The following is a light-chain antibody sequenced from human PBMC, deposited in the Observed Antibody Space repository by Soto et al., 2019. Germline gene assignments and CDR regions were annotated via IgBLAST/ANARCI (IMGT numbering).Light chain of an antibody. J-gene: IGLJ2*01. CDR3: SSYTSRTTVI. CDR1: SSDVGGYNY. Sequence: QSVLTQPASVSGSPGQSIAISCTGSSSDVGGYNYVSWYQQHSGKAPKLIIYDVTKRPSGASDRFSGSKSGDTASLTISGLQAEDEADYYCSSYTSRTTVIFGGGTKLTVL. CDR2: DVT. V-gene: IGLV2-14*01.